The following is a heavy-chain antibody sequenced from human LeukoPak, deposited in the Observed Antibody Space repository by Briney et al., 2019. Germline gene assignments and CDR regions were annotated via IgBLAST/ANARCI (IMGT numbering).Heavy chain of an antibody. CDR2: IYTSGST. CDR3: ARGSARITMIANQRYYYYYGMDV. CDR1: GGSISSYY. Sequence: SETLSLTCTVSGGSISSYYWSWIRQPAGKGLEWIGRIYTSGSTNYNPSLKSRVTMSVDTSKNQFSLKLSSVTAVDTAVYYCARGSARITMIANQRYYYYYGMDVWGQGTTVTVSS. D-gene: IGHD3-22*01. V-gene: IGHV4-4*07. J-gene: IGHJ6*02.